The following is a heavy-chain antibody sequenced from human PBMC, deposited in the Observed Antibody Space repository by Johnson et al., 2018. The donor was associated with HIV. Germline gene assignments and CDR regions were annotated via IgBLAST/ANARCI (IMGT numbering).Heavy chain of an antibody. CDR3: TTDHDSSSWYHDAFDI. V-gene: IGHV3-23*04. CDR1: GFTFSSYA. CDR2: ISGSGGST. J-gene: IGHJ3*02. Sequence: VQLVESGGGLVQPGGSLRLSCAASGFTFSSYAMSWVRQAPGKGLEWVSAISGSGGSTYYADSVKGRFTISRDNSKNTLHLQMNSLRAEDTAVYYCTTDHDSSSWYHDAFDIWGQGTMVTVSS. D-gene: IGHD6-13*01.